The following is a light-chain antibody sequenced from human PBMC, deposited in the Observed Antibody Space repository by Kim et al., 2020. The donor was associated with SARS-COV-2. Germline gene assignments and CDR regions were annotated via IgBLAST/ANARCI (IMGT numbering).Light chain of an antibody. J-gene: IGKJ4*01. Sequence: LSESVGDRVTITCQASQDISNDLSWYQQKAGKAPKLLISDASNLETGVPARFSGRGSGTDFTITISSLQPEDIATYYCQQYDNVPTFGGGTKLEI. CDR2: DAS. CDR1: QDISND. CDR3: QQYDNVPT. V-gene: IGKV1-33*01.